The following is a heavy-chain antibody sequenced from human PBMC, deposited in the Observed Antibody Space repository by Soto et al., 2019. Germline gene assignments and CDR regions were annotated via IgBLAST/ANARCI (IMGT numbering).Heavy chain of an antibody. CDR1: VDSVSSNSAA. V-gene: IGHV6-1*01. J-gene: IGHJ4*02. CDR2: TYYRSKWYN. Sequence: SQPLSLTCAISVDSVSSNSAAWNWIRQSPSRGLEWLGRTYYRSKWYNDYAVSVKSRITINPDTSKNQFSLQLSSVTPEDTAVYYCARDGYSSGWYGISSQIWGQGTLVTVSS. D-gene: IGHD6-19*01. CDR3: ARDGYSSGWYGISSQI.